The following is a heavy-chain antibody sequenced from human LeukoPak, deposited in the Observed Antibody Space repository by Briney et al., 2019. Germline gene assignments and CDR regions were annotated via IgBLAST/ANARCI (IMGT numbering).Heavy chain of an antibody. Sequence: PGGTLRLSCEASSFTFSDYGMSWVRQAPGKGLEWVSYISSSSSTIYYADSVKGRFTISRDNAKNSLYLQMNSLRAEDTAVYYCARTNDYGDYGEDYWGQGTLVTVSS. CDR1: SFTFSDYG. V-gene: IGHV3-48*01. D-gene: IGHD4-17*01. J-gene: IGHJ4*02. CDR2: ISSSSSTI. CDR3: ARTNDYGDYGEDY.